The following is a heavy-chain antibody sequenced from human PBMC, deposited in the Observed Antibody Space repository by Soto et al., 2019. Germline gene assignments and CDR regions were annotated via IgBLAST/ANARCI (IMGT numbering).Heavy chain of an antibody. CDR3: ARHPLGSATGDFDY. J-gene: IGHJ4*02. CDR2: IYYSGST. D-gene: IGHD2-15*01. V-gene: IGHV4-39*01. CDR1: GGSISSSSYY. Sequence: SETLSLTCTVSGGSISSSSYYWGWIRQPPGKGLEWIGSIYYSGSTYYNPSLKSRVTISVDTSKNQFSLKLSSVTAADTAVYCCARHPLGSATGDFDYWGQGTLVTVSS.